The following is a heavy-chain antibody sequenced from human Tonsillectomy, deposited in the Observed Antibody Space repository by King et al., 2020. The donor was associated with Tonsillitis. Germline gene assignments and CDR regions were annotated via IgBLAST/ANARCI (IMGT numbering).Heavy chain of an antibody. D-gene: IGHD6-19*01. CDR2: INLDGGST. CDR3: ASHQSSGWYIDIRFDY. J-gene: IGHJ4*02. Sequence: VQLVESGGGVARPGGSLRLSCAASGFSFHDYGMSWCRQAPGEGLEWVSGINLDGGSTGCADPVKARVTISRDNPRHSLYLKMNSLRAEDTALYYCASHQSSGWYIDIRFDYWGQGTLVTVSS. V-gene: IGHV3-20*04. CDR1: GFSFHDYG.